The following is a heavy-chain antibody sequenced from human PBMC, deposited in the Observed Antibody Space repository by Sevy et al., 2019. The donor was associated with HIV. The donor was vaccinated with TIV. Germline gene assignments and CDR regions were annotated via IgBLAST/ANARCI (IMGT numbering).Heavy chain of an antibody. CDR2: MNPNSGNT. D-gene: IGHD3-22*01. V-gene: IGHV1-8*01. CDR1: GYTFTSYD. J-gene: IGHJ4*02. Sequence: ASVKVSCKASGYTFTSYDINWVRQATGQGLEWMGWMNPNSGNTGYAQKFQGRVTMTMNTSISTAYIELSSLRSEDTAVYYCARGYDSSGYFVGYWGQGTLVTVSS. CDR3: ARGYDSSGYFVGY.